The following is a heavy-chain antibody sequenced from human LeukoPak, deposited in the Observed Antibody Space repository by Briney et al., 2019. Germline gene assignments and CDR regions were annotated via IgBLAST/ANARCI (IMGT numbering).Heavy chain of an antibody. CDR2: IIPIFGTA. Sequence: SVKVSCKASGGTFSSYAISWVRQAPGQGLEWMGGIIPIFGTANYAQKFQGRVTITTDESTSTAYMELSSLRSEDTAVYYCGIVVVPAAILGYYYYMDVWGKGTTVTVSS. J-gene: IGHJ6*03. CDR1: GGTFSSYA. V-gene: IGHV1-69*05. CDR3: GIVVVPAAILGYYYYMDV. D-gene: IGHD2-2*02.